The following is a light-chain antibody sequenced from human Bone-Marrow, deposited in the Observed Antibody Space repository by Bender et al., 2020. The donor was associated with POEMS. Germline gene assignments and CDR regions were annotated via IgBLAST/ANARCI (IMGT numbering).Light chain of an antibody. J-gene: IGLJ1*01. V-gene: IGLV2-14*03. Sequence: QSALTQPASVSGSPGQSITISCTGTSSDVGGYNYVSWFQQYPGKAPKVVIYDVNNRPSGVSNRFSGSKSDNTASLTISGLQAEDEDDYYCGSYTSSSPYVFGTGTKVTVL. CDR3: GSYTSSSPYV. CDR1: SSDVGGYNY. CDR2: DVN.